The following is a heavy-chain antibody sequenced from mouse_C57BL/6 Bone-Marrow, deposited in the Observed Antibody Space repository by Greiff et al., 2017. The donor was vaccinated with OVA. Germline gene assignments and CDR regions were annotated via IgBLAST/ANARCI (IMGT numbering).Heavy chain of an antibody. V-gene: IGHV1-61*01. J-gene: IGHJ2*01. CDR1: GYTLTSYG. Sequence: QVQLQQSGAELARPGASVKLSCKASGYTLTSYGISWVKQRTGQGLEWIGNIYPSDSETHYNQKFKDKATLTVDKSSSTAYMQLSSLTSEDSAVYYCATDYWGQGTTLTVSS. CDR2: IYPSDSET. CDR3: ATDY.